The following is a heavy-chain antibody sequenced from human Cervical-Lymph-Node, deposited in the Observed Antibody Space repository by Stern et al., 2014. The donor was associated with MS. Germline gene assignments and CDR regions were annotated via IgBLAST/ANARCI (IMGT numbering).Heavy chain of an antibody. V-gene: IGHV4-30-4*01. CDR2: IFYSGST. J-gene: IGHJ4*02. D-gene: IGHD6-6*01. CDR1: GGSISSGDYY. CDR3: ARTEYSSSATAFDY. Sequence: VQLVESGPGLVKPSQTLSLTCTVSGGSISSGDYYWSWIRQPPGKGLEWIGYIFYSGSTYYNPSLKSRVTMSVDTSKNQFSLKLSSVTAADTAVYSCARTEYSSSATAFDYWGQGTLVTVSS.